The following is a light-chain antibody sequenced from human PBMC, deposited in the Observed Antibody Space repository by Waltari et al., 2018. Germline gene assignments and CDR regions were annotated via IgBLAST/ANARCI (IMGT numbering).Light chain of an antibody. J-gene: IGLJ1*01. Sequence: QSALAQPASVSGSPGQSITLSCTGTSTDLGAYDYVPWYQQPPGKAPRLIIYDVNHRPSGLPDRFSGSKSGNTASLSISGLQAEDEADYYCNSFTTSFTFVFGTGTKVTVL. CDR3: NSFTTSFTFV. V-gene: IGLV2-14*03. CDR2: DVN. CDR1: STDLGAYDY.